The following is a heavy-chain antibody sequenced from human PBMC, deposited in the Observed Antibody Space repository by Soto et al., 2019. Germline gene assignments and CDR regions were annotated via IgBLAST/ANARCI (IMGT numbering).Heavy chain of an antibody. V-gene: IGHV2-5*02. Sequence: SGPTLVKPTPTLTLTCTFSGFSLSTSGVGVGWIRQPPGKALEWLALIYWDDDKRYSPSLKSRLTITKDTSKNQVVLTMTNMDPVDTATYYCAHRILSSGGAAPYYFDYWGQGTLVTVSS. D-gene: IGHD3-16*02. J-gene: IGHJ4*02. CDR1: GFSLSTSGVG. CDR2: IYWDDDK. CDR3: AHRILSSGGAAPYYFDY.